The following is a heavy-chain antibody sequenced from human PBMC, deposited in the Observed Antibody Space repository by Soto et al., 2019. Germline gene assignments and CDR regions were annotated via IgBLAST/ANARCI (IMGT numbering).Heavy chain of an antibody. CDR3: ARGRYSSSFVRKNYYYGMDV. J-gene: IGHJ6*02. Sequence: SETLSLTCAVYGGSFSGYYWSWIRQPPGKGLGWIGEINHSGSTNYNPSLKSRVTISVDTSKNQFSLKLSSVTAADTAVYYCARGRYSSSFVRKNYYYGMDVWGQGTTVTVSS. CDR2: INHSGST. CDR1: GGSFSGYY. V-gene: IGHV4-34*01. D-gene: IGHD6-6*01.